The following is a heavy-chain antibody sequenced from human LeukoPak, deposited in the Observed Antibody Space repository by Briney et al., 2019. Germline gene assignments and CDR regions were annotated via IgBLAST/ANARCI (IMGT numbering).Heavy chain of an antibody. CDR2: IYPGDSDT. Sequence: PGESLKISCKGSGYTFTSYWITWVRQMPGKGLEWMGIIYPGDSDTTYSPSFQGQVTISADKSISTAFLQWSSLKASDTAMYYCARIPAAGSLKGAFDIWGQGTMVTVSS. V-gene: IGHV5-51*01. CDR1: GYTFTSYW. CDR3: ARIPAAGSLKGAFDI. D-gene: IGHD6-13*01. J-gene: IGHJ3*02.